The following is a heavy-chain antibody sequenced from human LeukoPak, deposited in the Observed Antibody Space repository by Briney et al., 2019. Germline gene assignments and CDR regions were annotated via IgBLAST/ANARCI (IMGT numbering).Heavy chain of an antibody. Sequence: GGSLRLSCAASGFTYSSYEMNWVRQPPGKGPECVSYISSSGSTIYYAESVNGRFTISRDNAKNSMYLQMNSLRAEDTAVYYCARGPSVYFDYWGQGTLVTVSS. V-gene: IGHV3-48*03. CDR2: ISSSGSTI. J-gene: IGHJ4*02. D-gene: IGHD3-10*01. CDR3: ARGPSVYFDY. CDR1: GFTYSSYE.